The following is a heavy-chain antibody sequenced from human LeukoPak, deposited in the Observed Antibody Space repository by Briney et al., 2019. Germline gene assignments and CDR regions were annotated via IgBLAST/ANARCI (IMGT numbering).Heavy chain of an antibody. V-gene: IGHV3-74*01. Sequence: LSGGSLRLSCAASGFTFSSYWMHWVRQAPGKGLVWVSRINSDGSSTSYADSVKGRFTISRDNAKNSLYLQMNSLRAEDTAVYYCARGVRDILSGYYTDYYFYYMDVWGKGTTVTVSS. D-gene: IGHD3-3*01. CDR3: ARGVRDILSGYYTDYYFYYMDV. CDR2: INSDGSST. CDR1: GFTFSSYW. J-gene: IGHJ6*03.